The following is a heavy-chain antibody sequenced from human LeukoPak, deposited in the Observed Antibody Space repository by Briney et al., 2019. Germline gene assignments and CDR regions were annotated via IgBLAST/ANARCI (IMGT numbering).Heavy chain of an antibody. CDR2: ISGSGGST. CDR3: ARFPLGSLSFDP. J-gene: IGHJ5*02. V-gene: IGHV3-23*01. Sequence: GGTLRLSCAASGFTFSSYGMSWVRQAPGKGLEWVSAISGSGGSTYYADSVKGRFTISRDNSKNTLYLQMNSLRAEDTAVYYCARFPLGSLSFDPWGQGTLVTVSS. CDR1: GFTFSSYG. D-gene: IGHD3-16*01.